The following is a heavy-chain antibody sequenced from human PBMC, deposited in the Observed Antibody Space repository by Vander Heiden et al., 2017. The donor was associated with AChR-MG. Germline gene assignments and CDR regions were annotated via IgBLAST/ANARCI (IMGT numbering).Heavy chain of an antibody. Sequence: QVQLVQSGAEVKKPGASVKVSCKASGYTFTSSDSNWVRQATRQGLEWMGWMNPNSGNTGYAQKFQGRVTMTRNTSISTAYMELSSLRSEDTAVYYCARGAVAGTLYYYYYGMDVWGQGTTVTVSS. CDR1: GYTFTSSD. V-gene: IGHV1-8*01. CDR3: ARGAVAGTLYYYYYGMDV. J-gene: IGHJ6*02. D-gene: IGHD6-19*01. CDR2: MNPNSGNT.